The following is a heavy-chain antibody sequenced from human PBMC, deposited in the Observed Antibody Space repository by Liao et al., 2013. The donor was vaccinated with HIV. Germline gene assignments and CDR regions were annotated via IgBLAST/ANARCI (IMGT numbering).Heavy chain of an antibody. Sequence: QVQLQESGPGLVKPSETLSLTCTVSGGSISSYYWSWIRQPAGKGLEWIGRIYTSGSTNYNPSLKSRVTMSVDTSKNQFSLKLSSVTAADTAVYYCARDLYCSSTSCSYFDYWGQGTLVTVSS. V-gene: IGHV4-4*07. CDR1: GGSISSYY. J-gene: IGHJ4*02. D-gene: IGHD2-2*01. CDR3: ARDLYCSSTSCSYFDY. CDR2: IYTSGST.